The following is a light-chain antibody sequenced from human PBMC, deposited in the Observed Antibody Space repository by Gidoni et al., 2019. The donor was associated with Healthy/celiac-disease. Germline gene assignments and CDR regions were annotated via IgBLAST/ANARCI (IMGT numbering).Light chain of an antibody. Sequence: DIVMTQSPDCLAVSLGERATINCKSSQSVLYSSNNKNYLSWYQQKPGQPPKLLIYWASTRESGVPDRFSRSGSGTDFTLTISSRQAEDVAVYYCQQYYSTPPWTFGQGTKVEIK. CDR3: QQYYSTPPWT. CDR2: WAS. CDR1: QSVLYSSNNKNY. V-gene: IGKV4-1*01. J-gene: IGKJ1*01.